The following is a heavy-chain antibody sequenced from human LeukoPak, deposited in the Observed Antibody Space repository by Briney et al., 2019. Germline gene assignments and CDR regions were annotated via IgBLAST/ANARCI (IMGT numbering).Heavy chain of an antibody. V-gene: IGHV3-30*03. CDR2: ISYDGSNK. Sequence: GGSLRLSCAASGFTFSSYGMHWVRQAPGKGLEWVAVISYDGSNKYYADSVKGRFTISRDNSKNTLYLQMNSLRAEDTAVYYCARDSPNEAILWWSIDYWGQGTLVTVSS. D-gene: IGHD2-21*01. J-gene: IGHJ4*02. CDR3: ARDSPNEAILWWSIDY. CDR1: GFTFSSYG.